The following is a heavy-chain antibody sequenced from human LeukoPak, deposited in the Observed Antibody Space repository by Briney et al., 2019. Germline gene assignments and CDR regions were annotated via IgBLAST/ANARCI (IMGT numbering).Heavy chain of an antibody. D-gene: IGHD1-26*01. CDR3: ARDREGP. CDR1: GLNVTYNY. CDR2: FYSGGMT. J-gene: IGHJ5*02. V-gene: IGHV3-53*01. Sequence: GGSLRLSCAASGLNVTYNYMSWVRQAPGKGLEWLSVFYSGGMTYYADSVKGRFTISRDNSKNTLYLQMNSLRPEDTAVYYCARDREGPWGQGTLVTVSS.